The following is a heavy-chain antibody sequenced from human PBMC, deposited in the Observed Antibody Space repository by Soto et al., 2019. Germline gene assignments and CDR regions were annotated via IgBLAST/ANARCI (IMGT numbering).Heavy chain of an antibody. CDR2: ISGSGGST. CDR3: AKSVRTGGMDV. J-gene: IGHJ6*02. CDR1: GFTFSSYA. Sequence: VSLRVSCAASGFTFSSYAIIWFRQAPGKGLEWVSAISGSGGSTYYADSVKGRFTISRDNSKNTLYLQMNSLRAEDTAVYYCAKSVRTGGMDVWGQGTTVTVSS. V-gene: IGHV3-23*01. D-gene: IGHD1-1*01.